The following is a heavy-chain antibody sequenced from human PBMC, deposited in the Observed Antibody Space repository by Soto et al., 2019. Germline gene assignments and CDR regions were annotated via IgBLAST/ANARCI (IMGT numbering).Heavy chain of an antibody. Sequence: VASVKVSCKGSGYTFPRHYMYWVRQAPRQRLEWVGIINPSGGSTSYAQKFQGRVTMTRDTSTSTVYMELSSLRSEDTAVYYCARDPRYCSGGSCYPKYYYYGMDVWGQGTTVTVSS. V-gene: IGHV1-46*01. D-gene: IGHD2-15*01. J-gene: IGHJ6*02. CDR3: ARDPRYCSGGSCYPKYYYYGMDV. CDR2: INPSGGST. CDR1: GYTFPRHY.